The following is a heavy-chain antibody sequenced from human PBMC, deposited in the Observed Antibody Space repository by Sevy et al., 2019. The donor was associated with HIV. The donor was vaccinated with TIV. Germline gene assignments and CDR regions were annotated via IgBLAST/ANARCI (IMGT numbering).Heavy chain of an antibody. V-gene: IGHV3-30*03. D-gene: IGHD3-16*02. CDR1: GFNFNTYG. CDR3: ARAGRLRLGELSSGPDY. CDR2: ISYDGNK. J-gene: IGHJ4*02. Sequence: GGSLRLSCTASGFNFNTYGMHWVRQAPGKGLEWLAIISYDGNKYYADSVEGRFTISRDNSGNTLYLEMNGLKSEDTAVFHCARAGRLRLGELSSGPDYWGPGTLVTVSS.